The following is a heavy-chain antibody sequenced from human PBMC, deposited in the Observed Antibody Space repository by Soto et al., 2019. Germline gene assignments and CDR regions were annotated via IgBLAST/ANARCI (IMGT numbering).Heavy chain of an antibody. Sequence: PSQTLSLTCAISGDGVSSNSAAWNRIRQSPSRGLEWLGRTYYRSQWGNDYADSVKSRISIKPDTSKNQFSLELDSVTPEDTAVYYCAREKGYYHDSGRPFYYWPWELWSPSPQ. V-gene: IGHV6-1*01. CDR2: TYYRSQWGN. CDR1: GDGVSSNSAA. CDR3: AREKGYYHDSGRPFYY. J-gene: IGHJ4*02. D-gene: IGHD3-22*01.